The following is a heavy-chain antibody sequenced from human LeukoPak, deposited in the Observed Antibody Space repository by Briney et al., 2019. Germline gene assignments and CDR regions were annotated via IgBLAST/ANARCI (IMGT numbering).Heavy chain of an antibody. CDR2: TYYRSKWYN. CDR3: ARVKAAAGTHYYYGMDV. Sequence: SQTLSLTCAISGDSVSSNSAAWNWIRQSPSRGLEWLGSTYYRSKWYNDYAVSVKSRITINPDTSKNQFSLQLNSVTPEDTAVYYCARVKAAAGTHYYYGMDVWGQGTTVTVSS. CDR1: GDSVSSNSAA. D-gene: IGHD6-13*01. V-gene: IGHV6-1*01. J-gene: IGHJ6*02.